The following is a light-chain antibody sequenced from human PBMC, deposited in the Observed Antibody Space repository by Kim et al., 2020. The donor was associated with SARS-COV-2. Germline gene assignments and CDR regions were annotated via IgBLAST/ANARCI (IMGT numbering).Light chain of an antibody. Sequence: GQRVTVSCSGSSSNIGSNTVNWYQQLPGTAPKRLIYSNDRRPSGVPDRLSGSKSGTSASLAISGLQSEDEADYYCAAWDDSLNAWLFGGGTQLTVL. CDR2: SND. CDR1: SSNIGSNT. J-gene: IGLJ3*02. CDR3: AAWDDSLNAWL. V-gene: IGLV1-44*01.